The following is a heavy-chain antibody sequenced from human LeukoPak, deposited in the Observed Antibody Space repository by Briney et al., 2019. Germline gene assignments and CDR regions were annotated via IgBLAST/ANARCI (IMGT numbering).Heavy chain of an antibody. V-gene: IGHV3-13*01. J-gene: IGHJ3*02. CDR3: ARDQGYSGYDSGAFDI. D-gene: IGHD5-12*01. CDR1: GFTFSSYD. Sequence: GGSLRLSCAASGFTFSSYDMHWVRQATGKGLEWVSAIGTAGDTYYPGSVKGRFTISRENAKNSLYLQMNSLRAGDTAVYYCARDQGYSGYDSGAFDIWGQGTMVTVSS. CDR2: IGTAGDT.